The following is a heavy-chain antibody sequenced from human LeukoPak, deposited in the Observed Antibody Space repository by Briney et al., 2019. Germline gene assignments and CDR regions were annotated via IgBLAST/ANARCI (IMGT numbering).Heavy chain of an antibody. CDR1: GYSISSGYY. V-gene: IGHV4-38-2*01. CDR2: IYHSGST. CDR3: ARHGGYSSGWLGYYFDY. J-gene: IGHJ4*02. Sequence: SETLSPTCAVSGYSISSGYYWGWIRQPPGKGLEWIGSIYHSGSTYYNPSLKSRVTISVDTSKNQFSLKLSSVTAADTAVYYCARHGGYSSGWLGYYFDYWGQGTLVTVSS. D-gene: IGHD6-19*01.